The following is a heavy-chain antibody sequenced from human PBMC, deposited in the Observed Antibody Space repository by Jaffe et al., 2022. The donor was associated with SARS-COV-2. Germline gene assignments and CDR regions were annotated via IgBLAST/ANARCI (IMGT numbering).Heavy chain of an antibody. V-gene: IGHV3-49*05. CDR2: IRSKAYGGTT. J-gene: IGHJ6*02. CDR3: TRSSSSGWSYFHTPYYYYGMDV. CDR1: GFTFGDYA. Sequence: EVQLVESGGGLVKPGRSLRLSCTASGFTFGDYAMSWFRQAPGKGLEWVGFIRSKAYGGTTEYAASVKGRFTISRDDSKSIAYLQMNSLKTEDTAVYYCTRSSSSGWSYFHTPYYYYGMDVWGQGTTVTVSS. D-gene: IGHD6-19*01.